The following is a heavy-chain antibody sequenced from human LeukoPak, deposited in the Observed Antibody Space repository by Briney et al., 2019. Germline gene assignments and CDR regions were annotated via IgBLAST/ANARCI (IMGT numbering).Heavy chain of an antibody. V-gene: IGHV4-34*01. CDR2: INHSGST. D-gene: IGHD6-13*01. Sequence: PSETLSLTCAVYGGSFSGYYWSWIRQPPGKGLEWIGEINHSGSTNYNPSLKSRVTISVDTSKNQFSLKLSSVTAADTAVYYCARGRGNSSSWLYCFDYWGQGTLVTVSS. CDR1: GGSFSGYY. CDR3: ARGRGNSSSWLYCFDY. J-gene: IGHJ4*02.